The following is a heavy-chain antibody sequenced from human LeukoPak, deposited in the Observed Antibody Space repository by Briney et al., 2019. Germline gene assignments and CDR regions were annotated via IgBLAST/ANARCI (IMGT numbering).Heavy chain of an antibody. D-gene: IGHD5-12*01. Sequence: ASVKVSCKASGGTFSSYAISWVRQAPGQGLEWMGWINPNSGGTNYAQKFQGRVTMTRDTSISTAYMELSRLRSDDTAVYYCARDPGGSGYTWGQGTLVTVSS. CDR2: INPNSGGT. V-gene: IGHV1-2*02. J-gene: IGHJ5*02. CDR1: GGTFSSYA. CDR3: ARDPGGSGYT.